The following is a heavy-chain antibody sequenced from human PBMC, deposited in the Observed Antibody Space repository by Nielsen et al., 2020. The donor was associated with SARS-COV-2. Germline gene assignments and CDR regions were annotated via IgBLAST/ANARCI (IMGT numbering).Heavy chain of an antibody. CDR2: IYSDGST. Sequence: VRQAPGKGLEWVSVIYSDGSTYYSDSVKGRFTISRDNSKNTLYLQMNSLRAEDTAVYYCAGRIAMAGPLQYWGQGTLVTVSS. J-gene: IGHJ1*01. CDR3: AGRIAMAGPLQY. V-gene: IGHV3-53*01. D-gene: IGHD6-19*01.